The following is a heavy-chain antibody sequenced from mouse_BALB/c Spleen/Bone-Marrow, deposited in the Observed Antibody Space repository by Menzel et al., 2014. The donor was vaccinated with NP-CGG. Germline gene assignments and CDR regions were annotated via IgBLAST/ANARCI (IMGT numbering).Heavy chain of an antibody. D-gene: IGHD2-3*01. J-gene: IGHJ2*01. Sequence: VQLQQSGAELVKPGASVMLSCTASGFNIKDTYIHWMKQRPERGLEWIGGIDPSNGNSKFDPKFQSKATITADTSSNTAYLQLSSLTSEDTAVYYCALYDVYHCDYWGQGTTLTVSS. CDR1: GFNIKDTY. V-gene: IGHV14-3*02. CDR2: IDPSNGNS. CDR3: ALYDVYHCDY.